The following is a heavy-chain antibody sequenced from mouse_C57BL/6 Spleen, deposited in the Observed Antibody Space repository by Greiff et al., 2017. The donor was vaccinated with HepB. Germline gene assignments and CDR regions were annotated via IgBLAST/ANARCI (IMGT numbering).Heavy chain of an antibody. Sequence: VQLQQSGAELVRPGTSVKVSCKASGYAFTNYLIEWVKQRPGQGLEWIGVINPGSGGTNYNEKFKGKATLTADKSSSTAYMQLSSLTSEDAAVYFCAREGGKIYEGYYETRGFAYWGQGTLVTVSA. CDR1: GYAFTNYL. D-gene: IGHD2-3*01. CDR2: INPGSGGT. J-gene: IGHJ3*01. V-gene: IGHV1-54*01. CDR3: AREGGKIYEGYYETRGFAY.